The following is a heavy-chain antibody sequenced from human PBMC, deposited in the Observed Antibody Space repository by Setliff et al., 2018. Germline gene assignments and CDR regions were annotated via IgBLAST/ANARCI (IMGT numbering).Heavy chain of an antibody. Sequence: GASVKVSCKASGYTFTGYYMHWVRQAPGQGLEWMGRINPNSGGTDDAQNFLGRVTMTRDTAISTAYMELSRLTSDDTAVYYCARAEYTSSSLYYYMDVWGKGTTVTVSS. D-gene: IGHD6-6*01. CDR3: ARAEYTSSSLYYYMDV. J-gene: IGHJ6*03. CDR1: GYTFTGYY. V-gene: IGHV1-2*06. CDR2: INPNSGGT.